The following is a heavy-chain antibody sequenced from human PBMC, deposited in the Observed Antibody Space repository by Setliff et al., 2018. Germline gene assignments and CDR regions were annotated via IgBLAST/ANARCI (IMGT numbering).Heavy chain of an antibody. Sequence: SLKISCAASGFTFSEYWMSWVRQAPGKGLEWVANIKQDGSQKYYVDSVEGRFTISRDNAKRSLYLQMNSLRAEDTAVYYCAREPWNTYYYDVSGQEPHWGQGTLVTVSS. J-gene: IGHJ4*02. CDR2: IKQDGSQK. V-gene: IGHV3-7*01. CDR3: AREPWNTYYYDVSGQEPH. CDR1: GFTFSEYW. D-gene: IGHD3-22*01.